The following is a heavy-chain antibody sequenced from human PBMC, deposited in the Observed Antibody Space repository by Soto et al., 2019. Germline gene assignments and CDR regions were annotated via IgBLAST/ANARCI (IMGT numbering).Heavy chain of an antibody. J-gene: IGHJ5*02. V-gene: IGHV4-30-4*01. D-gene: IGHD2-21*02. CDR2: VYYTGST. Sequence: PSETLSLTCTVSGGSLSDAGPYWSWIRQAPGKGLEWIGYVYYTGSTYYNPSLMSRLTISVDTSKNQFSLKLTSVTAAETAVYYCVRTARQGAVAPHWFDRWGQGTQVTVSS. CDR3: VRTARQGAVAPHWFDR. CDR1: GGSLSDAGPY.